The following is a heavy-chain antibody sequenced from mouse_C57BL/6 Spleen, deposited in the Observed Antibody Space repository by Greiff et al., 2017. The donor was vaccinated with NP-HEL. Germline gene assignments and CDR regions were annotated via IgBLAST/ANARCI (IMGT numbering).Heavy chain of an antibody. Sequence: EVKLQESGGGLVKPGGSLKLSCAASGFTFSDYGMHWVRQAPEKGLEWVAYISSGSSTIYYADTVKGRFTISRDNAKNTLFLQMTSLRSEDTAIYYCARLDDYYGSSYWYFDVWGTGTTVTVSS. V-gene: IGHV5-17*01. CDR3: ARLDDYYGSSYWYFDV. CDR2: ISSGSSTI. CDR1: GFTFSDYG. D-gene: IGHD1-1*01. J-gene: IGHJ1*03.